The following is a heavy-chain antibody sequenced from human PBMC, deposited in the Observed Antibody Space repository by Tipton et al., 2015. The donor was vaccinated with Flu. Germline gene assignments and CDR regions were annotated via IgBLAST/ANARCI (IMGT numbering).Heavy chain of an antibody. J-gene: IGHJ4*02. D-gene: IGHD7-27*01. CDR3: ARDGEIYYFDY. V-gene: IGHV3-74*01. CDR1: GFTFSSYW. Sequence: SLRLSCTTSGFTFSSYWMHWVRRAPGKGLVWVSRINSDGSSTSYADSVEGRFTISRDNAKNTLYLQMNSLRAEDTAVYYCARDGEIYYFDYWGQGTLVTVSS. CDR2: INSDGSST.